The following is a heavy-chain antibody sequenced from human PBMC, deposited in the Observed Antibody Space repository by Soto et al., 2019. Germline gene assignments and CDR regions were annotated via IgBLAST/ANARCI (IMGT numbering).Heavy chain of an antibody. D-gene: IGHD3-10*01. CDR2: IYYSGST. V-gene: IGHV4-59*01. CDR1: CGSISSYY. CDR3: AREGLWFGELPYYYGMDV. Sequence: SETLSLACTVSCGSISSYYWIWIRQPPGKGLECIGYIYYSGSTNYNPSLKSRVTISVDTSKNQFSLKLSSVTAADTAVYYCAREGLWFGELPYYYGMDVWGQGTTVTVSS. J-gene: IGHJ6*02.